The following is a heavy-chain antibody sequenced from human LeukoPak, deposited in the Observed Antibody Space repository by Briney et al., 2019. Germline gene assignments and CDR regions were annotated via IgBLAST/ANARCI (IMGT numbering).Heavy chain of an antibody. CDR2: ISGSGGST. D-gene: IGHD5-12*01. V-gene: IGHV3-23*01. CDR3: AKFRLNSGYHGRVN. Sequence: GGSLRLSCAASGFTFSSYAMSWVRQAPGKGLEWVSVISGSGGSTYYADSVKGRFTISRDNSKNTLYLQMNSLRAEDTAVYYCAKFRLNSGYHGRVNWGQGTLVTVSS. CDR1: GFTFSSYA. J-gene: IGHJ4*02.